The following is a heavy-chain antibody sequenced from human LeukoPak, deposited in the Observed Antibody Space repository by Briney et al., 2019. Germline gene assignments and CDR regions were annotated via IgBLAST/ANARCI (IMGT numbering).Heavy chain of an antibody. D-gene: IGHD4-17*01. CDR2: IVNDGSTT. J-gene: IGHJ3*02. Sequence: GGSLRLFCAASGFTFSTYYMHWVRQAPGKGLVWVSRIVNDGSTTTYAGSVKGRFTISRDNAKNTLFLQMNSLRVEDTAVYYCARESSDYGDYDAFDIWDRGTMVTVSS. CDR1: GFTFSTYY. V-gene: IGHV3-74*01. CDR3: ARESSDYGDYDAFDI.